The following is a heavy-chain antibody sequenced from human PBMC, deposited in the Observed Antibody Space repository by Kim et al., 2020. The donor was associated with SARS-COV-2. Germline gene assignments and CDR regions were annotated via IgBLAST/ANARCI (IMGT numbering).Heavy chain of an antibody. D-gene: IGHD3-10*01. V-gene: IGHV4-4*02. CDR2: IYHSGST. J-gene: IGHJ5*02. Sequence: SETLSLTCAVSGGSISSSNWWSWVRQPPGKGLEWIGEIYHSGSTNYNPSLKSRVTISVDKSKNQFSLKLSSVTAADTAVYYCAREFITMVRGVIITYWFDPWGQGTLVTVSS. CDR3: AREFITMVRGVIITYWFDP. CDR1: GGSISSSNW.